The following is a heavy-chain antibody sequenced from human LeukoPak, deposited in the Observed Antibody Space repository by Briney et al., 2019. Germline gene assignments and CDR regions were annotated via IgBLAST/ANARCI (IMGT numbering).Heavy chain of an antibody. CDR2: VNHSGST. CDR3: ARTVVAAAGPEGFDY. D-gene: IGHD6-13*01. Sequence: SETLSLTCAVYGGSFSGYYWSWIRQPPGKGLEWIGEVNHSGSTNYNPSLKSRVTISVDTSKNQFSLKLSSVTAADTAVYYCARTVVAAAGPEGFDYWGQGTLVTVSS. V-gene: IGHV4-34*01. J-gene: IGHJ4*02. CDR1: GGSFSGYY.